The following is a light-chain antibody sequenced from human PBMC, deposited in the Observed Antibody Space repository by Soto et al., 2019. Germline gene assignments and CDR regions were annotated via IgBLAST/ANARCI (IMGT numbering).Light chain of an antibody. CDR3: QQYNNLPPWT. J-gene: IGKJ1*01. CDR1: QSISSN. V-gene: IGKV3-15*01. CDR2: SAS. Sequence: IVMTQSPATLSVSPGERVTLSCRASQSISSNLAWYQYIVGQAPRLLIYSASTRATGIPARFSGSGSGTEFTLTISSLQSEDYAVYYCQQYNNLPPWTFGQGTKV.